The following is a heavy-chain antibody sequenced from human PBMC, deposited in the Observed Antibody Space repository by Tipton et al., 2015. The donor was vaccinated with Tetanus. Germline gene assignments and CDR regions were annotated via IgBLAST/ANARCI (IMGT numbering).Heavy chain of an antibody. CDR1: GYTFISNV. V-gene: IGHV1-18*01. J-gene: IGHJ6*02. CDR2: ISAYNGKT. Sequence: QVQLVQSGPEVKKPGASVKVSCKASGYTFISNVIHWVRQAPGQGLEWMGWISAYNGKTKYAQRLQGRVTMTTDRSASTAYMDLRRLRSDDTAVYYCARVQEQRIYYYGMDVWGQGTTVTVSS. D-gene: IGHD6-25*01. CDR3: ARVQEQRIYYYGMDV.